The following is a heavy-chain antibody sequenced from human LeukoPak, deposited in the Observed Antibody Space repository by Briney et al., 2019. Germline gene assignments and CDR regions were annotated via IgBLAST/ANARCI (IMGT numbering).Heavy chain of an antibody. J-gene: IGHJ4*02. CDR3: ARDIGLRVAGTEFGFDY. CDR2: IWYDGSNK. Sequence: PGGSLRLSCAASGFTFSSYAMSWVRQAPGKGLEWVAVIWYDGSNKYYADSVKGRFTISRDNSKNTLYLQMNSLRAEDTAVYYCARDIGLRVAGTEFGFDYWGQGTLVTVSS. D-gene: IGHD6-19*01. V-gene: IGHV3-33*08. CDR1: GFTFSSYA.